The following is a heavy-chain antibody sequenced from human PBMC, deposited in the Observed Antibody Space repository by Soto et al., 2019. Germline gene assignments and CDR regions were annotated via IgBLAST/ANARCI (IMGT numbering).Heavy chain of an antibody. CDR2: ISNNGGST. CDR3: AKDPDISGWYQTDLEY. J-gene: IGHJ4*02. D-gene: IGHD6-19*01. V-gene: IGHV3-23*01. Sequence: PVGSLRLSCASSVFIFSSFAMSCVRHSPGKWLEWVSTISNNGGSTYSADSVKGRFTISRDNSKNTLYLQMNSLRAEDTAVYYCAKDPDISGWYQTDLEYWGQGTLVNVSS. CDR1: VFIFSSFA.